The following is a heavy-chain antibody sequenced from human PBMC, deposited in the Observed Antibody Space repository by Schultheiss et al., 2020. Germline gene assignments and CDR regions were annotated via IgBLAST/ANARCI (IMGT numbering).Heavy chain of an antibody. Sequence: GGSLRLSCAASGFTFSSYAMSWVRQAPGKGLEWVAVISYDGSNKYYADSVKGRFTISRDNSKNTLYLQMNSLRAEDTAVYYCAKETIAVAGTIYWYFDLWGRGTLVTVSS. CDR2: ISYDGSNK. J-gene: IGHJ2*01. CDR3: AKETIAVAGTIYWYFDL. V-gene: IGHV3-30*18. CDR1: GFTFSSYA. D-gene: IGHD6-19*01.